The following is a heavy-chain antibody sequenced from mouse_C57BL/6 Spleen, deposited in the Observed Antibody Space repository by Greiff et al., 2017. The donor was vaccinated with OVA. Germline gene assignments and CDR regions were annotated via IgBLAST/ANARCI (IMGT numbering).Heavy chain of an antibody. D-gene: IGHD2-1*01. CDR3: ARDLYYGNYEGYFDV. J-gene: IGHJ1*03. Sequence: EVHLVESGPGLVKPSQSLSLTCSVTGYSITSGYYWNWIRQFPGNKLEWMGYISYDGSNNYNPSLKNRISITRDTSKNQFFLKLNSVTTEDTATYYCARDLYYGNYEGYFDVWGTGTTVTVSS. CDR1: GYSITSGYY. V-gene: IGHV3-6*01. CDR2: ISYDGSN.